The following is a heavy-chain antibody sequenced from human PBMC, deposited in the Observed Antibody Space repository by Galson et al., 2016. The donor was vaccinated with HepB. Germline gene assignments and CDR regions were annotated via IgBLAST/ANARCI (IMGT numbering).Heavy chain of an antibody. CDR2: IGGTRTYV. D-gene: IGHD3-10*01. J-gene: IGHJ4*02. CDR1: TFRTSGYG. Sequence: SLRLSCAAPTFRTSGYGMNWVRQAPEKGLEWVSFIGGTRTYVHYADSVKGRFNTSRDNAKSSLYLQMNTLMPEDTAVYYRASGRATSVRGPVGYYFDGWGQGTRVAVSS. V-gene: IGHV3-21*06. CDR3: ASGRATSVRGPVGYYFDG.